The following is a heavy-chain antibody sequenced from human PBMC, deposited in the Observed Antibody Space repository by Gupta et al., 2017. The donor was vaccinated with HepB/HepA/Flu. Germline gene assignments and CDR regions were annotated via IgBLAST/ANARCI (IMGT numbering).Heavy chain of an antibody. D-gene: IGHD6-19*01. CDR2: IYYSGST. CDR1: GGSIRRGGYY. Sequence: QVQLQESGPGLVKPSQTLSLTCTVSGGSIRRGGYYWSWIRQHPGKGLEWIGYIYYSGSTYYNPSLKSRVTISVDTSKNQFSLKLSSVTAADTAVYYCARASSSGWLPNNWFDPWGQGTLVTVSS. CDR3: ARASSSGWLPNNWFDP. V-gene: IGHV4-31*03. J-gene: IGHJ5*02.